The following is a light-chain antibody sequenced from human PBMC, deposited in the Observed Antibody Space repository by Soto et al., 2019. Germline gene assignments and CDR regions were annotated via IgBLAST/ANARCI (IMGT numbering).Light chain of an antibody. J-gene: IGLJ2*01. CDR1: SSNIGNNY. CDR2: ANN. V-gene: IGLV1-51*01. CDR3: GTWDSSLSAVV. Sequence: QSVLTQPPSVSAAPGQTVTISCSGSSSNIGNNYVSWYQQLPGTAPKLLIYANNKRPSGIPDRLSGSKSGTSATLGITGLQTGDEADDYCGTWDSSLSAVVFGGGTKVTVL.